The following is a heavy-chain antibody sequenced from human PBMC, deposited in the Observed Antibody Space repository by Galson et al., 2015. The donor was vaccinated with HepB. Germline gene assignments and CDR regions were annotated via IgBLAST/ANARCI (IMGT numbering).Heavy chain of an antibody. Sequence: SLRLSCAASGFTFDDFAVSWVRQAPGKGLEWVSGVDWNGGSTGYADSVEGRFTISRDNAKNSLYLQMNSLRAEDTALYYCARGHAWGDYWGQGTLVTVSS. V-gene: IGHV3-20*04. CDR3: ARGHAWGDY. J-gene: IGHJ4*02. CDR1: GFTFDDFA. CDR2: VDWNGGST. D-gene: IGHD1-26*01.